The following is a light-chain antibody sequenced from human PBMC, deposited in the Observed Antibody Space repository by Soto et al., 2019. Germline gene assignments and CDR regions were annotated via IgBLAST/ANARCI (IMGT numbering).Light chain of an antibody. CDR1: QSISNW. CDR2: KAS. V-gene: IGKV1-5*03. J-gene: IGKJ2*01. CDR3: QQYDRFPYT. Sequence: DIQMTQSPSTLSASVGDTVTITCRASQSISNWLAWYQQKPGQAPKLLIHKASTLESGVPSRFSGSGSGTEFSLTIRSLQPDDFATFYCQQYDRFPYTFGQGTKLEIK.